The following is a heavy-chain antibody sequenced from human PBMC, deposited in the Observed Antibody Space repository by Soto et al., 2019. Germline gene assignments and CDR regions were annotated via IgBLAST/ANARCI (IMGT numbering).Heavy chain of an antibody. CDR1: GGTFSSYA. Sequence: SVKVSCKASGGTFSSYAISWVRQAPGQGLEWMGGIIPIFGTANYAQKFQGRVTITADESTSTAYMELSSLRSEDTAVYYCARVQGQYYYGSGSSTYYYYGMDVWGQGTTVTVSS. D-gene: IGHD3-10*01. J-gene: IGHJ6*02. V-gene: IGHV1-69*13. CDR3: ARVQGQYYYGSGSSTYYYYGMDV. CDR2: IIPIFGTA.